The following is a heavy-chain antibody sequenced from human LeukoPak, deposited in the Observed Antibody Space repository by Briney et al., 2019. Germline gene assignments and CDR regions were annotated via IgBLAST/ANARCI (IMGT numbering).Heavy chain of an antibody. V-gene: IGHV4-34*01. D-gene: IGHD6-19*01. Sequence: SETLSLTCAVYGGSFSGYYWSWIRQPPGKGLEWIGEINHSGSTNYNPSLKSRVTISVDTSKNQFSLKLSSVTAADTAVYYCARGPTKQWLAVDAFDIWGQGTMVTVSS. CDR2: INHSGST. CDR3: ARGPTKQWLAVDAFDI. CDR1: GGSFSGYY. J-gene: IGHJ3*02.